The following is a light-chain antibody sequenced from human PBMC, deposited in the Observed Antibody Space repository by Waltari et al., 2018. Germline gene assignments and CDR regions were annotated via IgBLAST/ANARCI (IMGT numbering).Light chain of an antibody. CDR2: DVN. CDR1: SNDVGGYNY. Sequence: SALTQPASVSGAPGQSITISCTGISNDVGGYNYVSWYQQHPGKAPKLIIYDVNNRPSGFSYRFSGSKSGDTASLTISGLQPEDEADYYCSSCASTIPLGVFGGGTKLTVL. J-gene: IGLJ3*02. V-gene: IGLV2-14*01. CDR3: SSCASTIPLGV.